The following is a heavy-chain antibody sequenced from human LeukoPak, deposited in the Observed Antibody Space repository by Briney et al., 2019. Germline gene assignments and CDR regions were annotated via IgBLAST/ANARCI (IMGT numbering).Heavy chain of an antibody. V-gene: IGHV6-1*01. CDR1: GDSVSSNSAA. D-gene: IGHD3-10*01. CDR2: TYYRSKWYN. J-gene: IGHJ6*03. Sequence: SQTLSLTCAISGDSVSSNSAAWNWIRQSPSRGLEWLGRTYYRSKWYNDYAVSVKSRITINPDTSKNQFSLQLNSVTPEDTAVYYCARGIVAGGSGSYRWYYYYYYMDVWGKGTTVTVSS. CDR3: ARGIVAGGSGSYRWYYYYYYMDV.